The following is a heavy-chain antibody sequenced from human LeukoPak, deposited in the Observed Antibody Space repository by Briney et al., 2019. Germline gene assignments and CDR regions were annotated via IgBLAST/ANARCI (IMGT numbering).Heavy chain of an antibody. J-gene: IGHJ4*02. CDR1: GFSFSDYY. Sequence: GGSLRLSCVASGFSFSDYYMNWFRQAPGKGVEWVSFISSSGHNILYTDSGKGRFTISRDNAKKTVFLQMTSLSAEDTAVYYCARDLFSFYYASSGYCDYWGQGTRVTVSS. D-gene: IGHD3-22*01. V-gene: IGHV3-11*01. CDR3: ARDLFSFYYASSGYCDY. CDR2: ISSSGHNI.